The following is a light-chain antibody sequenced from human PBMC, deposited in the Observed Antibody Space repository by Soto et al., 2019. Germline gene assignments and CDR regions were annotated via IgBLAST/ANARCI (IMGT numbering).Light chain of an antibody. V-gene: IGLV2-14*01. J-gene: IGLJ1*01. CDR1: SSDDGGYNY. CDR2: EVS. CDR3: SSYTSSSTLDV. Sequence: QSALTQPASVSGSPGQSITISCTGTSSDDGGYNYVSWYQQHPGKAPKLMIYEVSNRPSGVSNRFSGSKSGNTASLTISGLQAEDEADYYCSSYTSSSTLDVFGTGTQLTVL.